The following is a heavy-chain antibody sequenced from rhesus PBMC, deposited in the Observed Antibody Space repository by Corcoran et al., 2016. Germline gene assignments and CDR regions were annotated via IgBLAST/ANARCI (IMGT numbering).Heavy chain of an antibody. J-gene: IGHJ4*01. V-gene: IGHV1-200*01. CDR3: ARDGFTPGSDFDY. CDR1: GYTFTSYY. CDR2: INPSNGNT. Sequence: QVQLVQSGAEVKKPGTSVKLSCKASGYTFTSYYINWVRQDPGQGLEWMGWINPSNGNTGYAQKFQGRVTMTRDTSTNTAYMELNSLRSEDTAVYYCARDGFTPGSDFDYWGQGVLVTVSS. D-gene: IGHD2-21*01.